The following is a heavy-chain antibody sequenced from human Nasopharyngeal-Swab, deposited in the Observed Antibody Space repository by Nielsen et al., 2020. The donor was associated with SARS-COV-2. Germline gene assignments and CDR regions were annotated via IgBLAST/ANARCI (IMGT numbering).Heavy chain of an antibody. J-gene: IGHJ4*02. CDR1: GFTFNSYW. CDR3: ARGGNYHYFDY. D-gene: IGHD1-7*01. V-gene: IGHV3-7*03. Sequence: ESLKISCAASGFTFNSYWMRWARQAPGKGLEWVANIKQDGSEQYYVDSVKGRFTVSRDNAKNSLYLQMNSLRAEDTAVYYCARGGNYHYFDYWGQGALVTVSS. CDR2: IKQDGSEQ.